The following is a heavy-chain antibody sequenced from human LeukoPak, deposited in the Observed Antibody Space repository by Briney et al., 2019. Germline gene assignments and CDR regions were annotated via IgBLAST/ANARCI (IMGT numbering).Heavy chain of an antibody. Sequence: GGSLRLSCVASGFTFGDYGMSWIRQAPGKGLEWVSGISWNADSTGHADSVKGRFTISRDNAKNSLYLQMDSLRAEDTALYYCARDIGITGTTIFVYWGQGTPVTVSS. J-gene: IGHJ4*02. D-gene: IGHD1-7*01. CDR3: ARDIGITGTTIFVY. V-gene: IGHV3-20*04. CDR2: ISWNADST. CDR1: GFTFGDYG.